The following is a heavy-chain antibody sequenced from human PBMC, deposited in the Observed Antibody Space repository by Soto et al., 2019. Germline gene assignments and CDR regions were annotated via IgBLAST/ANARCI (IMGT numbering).Heavy chain of an antibody. J-gene: IGHJ5*02. CDR2: IFPSDSDT. D-gene: IGHD3-22*01. V-gene: IGHV5-51*01. Sequence: GESLKISCRASGYRFTSYWIAWVRQMPGKGLEWMGIIFPSDSDTRYSPSFQGQVTISADRSTSTVFLQWASLKASDTAVYFCARKDKSGYFNWFDPWGQGTLVTVSS. CDR1: GYRFTSYW. CDR3: ARKDKSGYFNWFDP.